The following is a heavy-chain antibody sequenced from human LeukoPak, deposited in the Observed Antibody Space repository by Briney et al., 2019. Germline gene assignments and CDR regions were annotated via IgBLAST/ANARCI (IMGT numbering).Heavy chain of an antibody. CDR3: ATATGGEQLVLFDY. Sequence: SVKVSCKASGGTFNSYAISWVRQAPGQGLEWTGGNIPIFGTANYAQKFQGRVTITADESTSTAYMELSSLRSEDTAVYYCATATGGEQLVLFDYWGQGTLVTVSS. CDR2: NIPIFGTA. D-gene: IGHD6-6*01. J-gene: IGHJ4*02. CDR1: GGTFNSYA. V-gene: IGHV1-69*13.